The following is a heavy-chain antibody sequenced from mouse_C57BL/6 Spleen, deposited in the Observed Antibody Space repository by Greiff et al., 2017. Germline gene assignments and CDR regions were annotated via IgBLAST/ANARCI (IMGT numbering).Heavy chain of an antibody. CDR1: GFAFSSYW. J-gene: IGHJ4*01. V-gene: IGHV1-80*01. CDR3: ASPFYGYGFNSYAMDY. CDR2: IYPGDGDT. Sequence: QVQLQQSGAELVKPGASVKISCTASGFAFSSYWMNWVQQRPGKGLEWIGQIYPGDGDTNYHGKFKGKATLTADKSSSTAYMQLSSLTYEDSAVYFCASPFYGYGFNSYAMDYWGQGTSVTVSS. D-gene: IGHD2-2*01.